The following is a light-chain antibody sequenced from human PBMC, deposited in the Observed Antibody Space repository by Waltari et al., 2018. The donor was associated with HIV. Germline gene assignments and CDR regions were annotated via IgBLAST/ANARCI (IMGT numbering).Light chain of an antibody. Sequence: QSVLTQPPSVSAAPGQKVTISCSGSSSNIGNNYVSWYQQIPGTAPRLVIYDTKYRPSGSPDRFSGSKSGTSATLGITGPQTGDEADYYCGTWDSSLSAVVFGGGTKLTVL. V-gene: IGLV1-51*01. CDR1: SSNIGNNY. CDR2: DTK. J-gene: IGLJ2*01. CDR3: GTWDSSLSAVV.